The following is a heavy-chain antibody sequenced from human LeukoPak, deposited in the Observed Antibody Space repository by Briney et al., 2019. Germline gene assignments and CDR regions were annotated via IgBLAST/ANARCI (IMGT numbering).Heavy chain of an antibody. J-gene: IGHJ3*02. CDR3: ARETRRYGSGSYYTADAFDI. V-gene: IGHV1-69*06. Sequence: SVKVSCKASGGTFSSYAISWVRQAPGQGLEWMGGIIPIFGTANYAQKFQGRVTITSDKSTSTAYMELSSLRSEDTAVYYCARETRRYGSGSYYTADAFDIWGQGTMVTVSS. CDR1: GGTFSSYA. D-gene: IGHD3-10*01. CDR2: IIPIFGTA.